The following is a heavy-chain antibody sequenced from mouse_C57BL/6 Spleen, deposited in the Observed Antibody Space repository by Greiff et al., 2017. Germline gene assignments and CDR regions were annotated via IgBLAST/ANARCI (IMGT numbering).Heavy chain of an antibody. CDR3: ARAPITTVVEGPFDY. V-gene: IGHV1-80*01. CDR1: GYAFSSYW. Sequence: QVQLQQSGAELVKPGASVKISCKASGYAFSSYWMNWVKQRPGKGLEWIGQIYPGDGDTNYNGKFKGKATLTADKSSSTAYMQLSSLTSEDSAVYFGARAPITTVVEGPFDYWGQGTTLTVSS. D-gene: IGHD1-1*01. J-gene: IGHJ2*01. CDR2: IYPGDGDT.